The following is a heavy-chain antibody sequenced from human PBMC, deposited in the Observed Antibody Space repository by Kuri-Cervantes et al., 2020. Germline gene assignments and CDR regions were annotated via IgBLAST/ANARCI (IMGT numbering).Heavy chain of an antibody. CDR3: AKSAIRRNDY. Sequence: ETLSLTCAASGFTFSSYWMSWVRQAPGKGLEWVSAISGSGGSTYYADSVKGRFTVSRDNSKNTLYLQMNSLRAEDTAVYYCAKSAIRRNDYWGQGTLVTVSS. CDR2: ISGSGGST. D-gene: IGHD3-3*01. V-gene: IGHV3-23*01. CDR1: GFTFSSYW. J-gene: IGHJ4*02.